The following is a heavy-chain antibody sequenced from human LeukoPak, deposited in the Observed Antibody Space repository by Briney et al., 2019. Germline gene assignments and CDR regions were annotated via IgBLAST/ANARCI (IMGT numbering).Heavy chain of an antibody. CDR3: AGDCSSTSCYGY. Sequence: SVKVSCKASGGTFSSYAISWVRQAPGQGLEWMGRIIPILGIANYAQKFQGRVTITADKSTSTAYMELSSLRSEDTAVYYCAGDCSSTSCYGYWGQGTLVTVSS. V-gene: IGHV1-69*04. CDR2: IIPILGIA. D-gene: IGHD2-2*01. J-gene: IGHJ4*02. CDR1: GGTFSSYA.